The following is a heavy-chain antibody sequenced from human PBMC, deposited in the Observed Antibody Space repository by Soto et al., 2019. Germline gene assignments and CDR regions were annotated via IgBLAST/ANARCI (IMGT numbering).Heavy chain of an antibody. CDR1: GFTFDDYA. V-gene: IGHV3-9*01. CDR3: AKDKSYDFWSGSITASYYYMDV. J-gene: IGHJ6*03. Sequence: GGSLRLSCAASGFTFDDYAMHWVRQAPGKGLEWVSGISWNSGSIGYVDSVKGRFTISRDNAKNSLYLQMNSLRAEDTALYYCAKDKSYDFWSGSITASYYYMDVWGKGTTVTVSS. CDR2: ISWNSGSI. D-gene: IGHD3-3*01.